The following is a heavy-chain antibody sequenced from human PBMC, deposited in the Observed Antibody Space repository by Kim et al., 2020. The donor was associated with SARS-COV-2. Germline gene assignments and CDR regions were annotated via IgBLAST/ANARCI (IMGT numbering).Heavy chain of an antibody. Sequence: GESLKISCKGSGYSFTSYWIGWVRQMPGKGLEWMGIIYPGVSDTRYSPSFQGQVTISADKSINTAYLQWSSLKASDTAIYYCARALGVGLDYYYYGMDVWGQGTTVTVSS. CDR2: IYPGVSDT. CDR3: ARALGVGLDYYYYGMDV. V-gene: IGHV5-51*01. D-gene: IGHD3-10*01. J-gene: IGHJ6*02. CDR1: GYSFTSYW.